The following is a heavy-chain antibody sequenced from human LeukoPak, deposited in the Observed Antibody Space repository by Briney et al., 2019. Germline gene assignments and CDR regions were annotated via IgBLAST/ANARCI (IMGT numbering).Heavy chain of an antibody. CDR2: INHSGST. Sequence: NPSETLSLTCAVYGGSFSGYYWSWIRQPPGKGLEWIGEINHSGSTNYNPSLKSRVTISVDTSKNQFSLKLSSVTAADTAVYYCARGLPGGNSPLDYWGQGTLVTVSS. CDR3: ARGLPGGNSPLDY. CDR1: GGSFSGYY. V-gene: IGHV4-34*01. J-gene: IGHJ4*02. D-gene: IGHD4-23*01.